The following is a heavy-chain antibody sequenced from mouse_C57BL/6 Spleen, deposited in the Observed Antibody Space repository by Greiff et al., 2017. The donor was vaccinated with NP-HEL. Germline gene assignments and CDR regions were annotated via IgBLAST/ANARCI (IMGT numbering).Heavy chain of an antibody. CDR1: GYTFTSYW. J-gene: IGHJ3*01. D-gene: IGHD3-2*02. CDR2: IDPSDSYT. V-gene: IGHV1-69*01. Sequence: QVQLQQPGAVLVMPGASVKLSCKASGYTFTSYWMHWVKQRPGQGLEWIGEIDPSDSYTNYNQKFKGKSTLTVDKSSSTAYMQLSSLTSEDSAVYYCALDSSGYVPFAYWGQGTLVTVSA. CDR3: ALDSSGYVPFAY.